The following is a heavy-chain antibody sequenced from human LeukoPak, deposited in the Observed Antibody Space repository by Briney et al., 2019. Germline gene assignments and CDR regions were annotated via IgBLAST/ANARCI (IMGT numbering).Heavy chain of an antibody. J-gene: IGHJ5*02. Sequence: ASVKVSCKASGYTFTGYYMHWVRQAPGQGLEWMGWINPNSGGTNCAQKFQGRVTMTRDTSISTAYMELSRLRSDDTAVYYCARRITMVRGWWFDPWGQGTLVTVSS. CDR3: ARRITMVRGWWFDP. D-gene: IGHD3-10*01. CDR2: INPNSGGT. V-gene: IGHV1-2*02. CDR1: GYTFTGYY.